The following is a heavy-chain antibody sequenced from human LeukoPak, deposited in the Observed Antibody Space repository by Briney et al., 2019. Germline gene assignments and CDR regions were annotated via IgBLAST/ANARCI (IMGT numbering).Heavy chain of an antibody. Sequence: SETLSLTCSVSGASISSHYWSWIRQPPGKGLEWIGYIHYSGSTNCNPSLKSRVTISLDTSKNQFPLKLSSVTAADTAVYCCARHQFSTPEFVYWGQGTLVTVSS. J-gene: IGHJ4*02. V-gene: IGHV4-59*08. CDR1: GASISSHY. CDR2: IHYSGST. D-gene: IGHD2-15*01. CDR3: ARHQFSTPEFVY.